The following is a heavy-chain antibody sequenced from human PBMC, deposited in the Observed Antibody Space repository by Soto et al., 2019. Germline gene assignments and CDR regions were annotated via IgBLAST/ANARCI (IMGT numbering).Heavy chain of an antibody. CDR2: IYHSGTT. CDR3: ARDPGGHPYNWFDP. D-gene: IGHD3-10*01. CDR1: GDSITSGGHF. Sequence: QVQLQESGPGLVKPSQTLSLTCTVSGDSITSGGHFWTWIRQHPGKGLEWIGYIYHSGTTYYNPSLKSPVTISIDTSQNQFYLELSSVTAADTAVYYCARDPGGHPYNWFDPWGQGTLVSVSS. J-gene: IGHJ5*02. V-gene: IGHV4-31*01.